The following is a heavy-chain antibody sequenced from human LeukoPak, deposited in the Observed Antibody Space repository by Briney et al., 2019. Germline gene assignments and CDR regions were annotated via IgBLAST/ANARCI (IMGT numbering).Heavy chain of an antibody. CDR1: GGSFSGYY. Sequence: SETLSLTCAVYGGSFSGYYWSWIRQPPGKGLEWIGEINHSGSTNYNPSLKSRVTISVDTSKNQFSLKLSSVTAADTAVYYCARSVEGCSGGSCYSPYYGMDVWGQGTMVTVSS. J-gene: IGHJ6*02. CDR2: INHSGST. CDR3: ARSVEGCSGGSCYSPYYGMDV. D-gene: IGHD2-15*01. V-gene: IGHV4-34*01.